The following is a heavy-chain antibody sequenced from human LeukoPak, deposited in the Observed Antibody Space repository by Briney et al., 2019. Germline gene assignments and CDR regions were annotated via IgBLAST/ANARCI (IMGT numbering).Heavy chain of an antibody. V-gene: IGHV4-38-2*02. Sequence: SETLSLTCTVSGYSISSGYQWGWIRPPPGKGLEWIGSIYHSGSTYYNPSLKSRVTISVDTSKNQLSLKLRSVTAADTAVYYCARVVQSTDSSGFYLPEYFQHWGQGTLVTVSS. CDR2: IYHSGST. CDR1: GYSISSGYQ. J-gene: IGHJ1*01. CDR3: ARVVQSTDSSGFYLPEYFQH. D-gene: IGHD3-22*01.